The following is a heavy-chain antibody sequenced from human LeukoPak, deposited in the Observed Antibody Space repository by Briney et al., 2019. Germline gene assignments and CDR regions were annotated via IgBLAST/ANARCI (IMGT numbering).Heavy chain of an antibody. Sequence: GGSLRLSCAASGFTFSSYWMSWVRQAPGKGLEWVANIKQDGSEKYYVDSVKGRFTISRDNAKNSLYLQMNSLRAEDTAGYYCARDLVSGWLGWFDPWGQGTLVTVSS. J-gene: IGHJ5*02. CDR2: IKQDGSEK. V-gene: IGHV3-7*01. CDR1: GFTFSSYW. D-gene: IGHD6-25*01. CDR3: ARDLVSGWLGWFDP.